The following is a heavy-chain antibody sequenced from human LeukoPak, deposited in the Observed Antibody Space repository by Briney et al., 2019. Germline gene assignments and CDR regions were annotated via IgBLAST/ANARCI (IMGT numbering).Heavy chain of an antibody. D-gene: IGHD6-13*01. CDR3: AKSLGGSSRYLSRDYYYGMDV. V-gene: IGHV3-23*01. CDR1: GFTFSSYA. Sequence: PGGSLRLSCAASGFTFSSYAMSWVRQAPGKGLEWVSVISGSAGSTYYADSVKGRFTTSRDNSKNTLYLQMNSLRAEDTAVFYCAKSLGGSSRYLSRDYYYGMDVWGQGTTVTVSS. J-gene: IGHJ6*02. CDR2: ISGSAGST.